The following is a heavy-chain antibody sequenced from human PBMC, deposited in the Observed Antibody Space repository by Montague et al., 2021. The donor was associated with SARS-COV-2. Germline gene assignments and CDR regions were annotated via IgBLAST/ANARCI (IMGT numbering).Heavy chain of an antibody. CDR1: GGSISSPDYY. D-gene: IGHD2-8*01. Sequence: SETLSLTCTVSGGSISSPDYYWGWIRQSPGKGLEWIGSISYTGRTYYNPSLRSRVSFSMDTSKNHFSLSLSSVTVADTAVYFCARQLPSYCATNKCYPYYLEGWGQGARATVSS. CDR2: ISYTGRT. CDR3: ARQLPSYCATNKCYPYYLEG. J-gene: IGHJ4*02. V-gene: IGHV4-39*01.